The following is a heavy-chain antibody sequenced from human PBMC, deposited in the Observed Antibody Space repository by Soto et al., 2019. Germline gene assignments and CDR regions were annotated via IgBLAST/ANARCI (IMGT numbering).Heavy chain of an antibody. Sequence: SVKVSCKASGGTFSSYAISWVRQAPGQGLEWMGGIIPIFGTANYAQKFQGRVTITADESTSTAYMELSSLRSEDTAVYYCARFSLRFLEWSPFDYWGQGTLVTVSS. J-gene: IGHJ4*02. CDR3: ARFSLRFLEWSPFDY. D-gene: IGHD3-3*01. CDR2: IIPIFGTA. V-gene: IGHV1-69*13. CDR1: GGTFSSYA.